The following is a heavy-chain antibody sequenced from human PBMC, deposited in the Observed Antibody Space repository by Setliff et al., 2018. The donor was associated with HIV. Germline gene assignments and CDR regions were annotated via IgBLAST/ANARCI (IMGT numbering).Heavy chain of an antibody. CDR1: DASISVGTYY. CDR2: VYTSGSTSGST. V-gene: IGHV4-61*09. D-gene: IGHD1-26*01. Sequence: SETLSLTCSVSDASISVGTYYWSWIRQPAGKGLEWIGHVYTSGSTSGSTNYNPSLKSRVTIQVDTSNNRFSLNLRSATVADTAVYFCARDHELGAFDLWGQGTMVTVSS. CDR3: ARDHELGAFDL. J-gene: IGHJ3*01.